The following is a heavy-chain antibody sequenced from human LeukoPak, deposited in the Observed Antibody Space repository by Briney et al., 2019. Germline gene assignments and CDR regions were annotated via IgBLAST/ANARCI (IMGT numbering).Heavy chain of an antibody. CDR2: MNPNSGNT. V-gene: IGHV1-8*01. CDR3: ARGRELLREADY. D-gene: IGHD1-26*01. Sequence: GASVKVSCKVSGYTFTTFGITWVRQAPGQGLEWMGWMNPNSGNTGYAQKFQGRVTMTRNTSISTAYMELSSLRSEDTAVYYCARGRELLREADYWGQGTLVTVSS. CDR1: GYTFTTFG. J-gene: IGHJ4*02.